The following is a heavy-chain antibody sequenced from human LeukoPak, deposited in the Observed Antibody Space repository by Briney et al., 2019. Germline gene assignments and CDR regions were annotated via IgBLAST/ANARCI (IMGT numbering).Heavy chain of an antibody. CDR2: IYYSGDT. V-gene: IGHV4-39*01. J-gene: IGHJ6*03. CDR1: GGSINSTRYY. Sequence: SETLSLTCTVSGGSINSTRYYWGWFRQPPGKGLEWIGSIYYSGDTHYNPSLRSRVTISVDTSKNQFSLRMHSMTAADTSFYYCATGSMTTRYYYYFHMDVWGPGTTVTVSS. CDR3: ATGSMTTRYYYYFHMDV. D-gene: IGHD4-11*01.